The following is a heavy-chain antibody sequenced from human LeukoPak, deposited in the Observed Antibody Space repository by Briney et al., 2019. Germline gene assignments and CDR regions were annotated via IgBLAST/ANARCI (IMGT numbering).Heavy chain of an antibody. D-gene: IGHD2-2*01. J-gene: IGHJ5*02. CDR2: INPSGGST. Sequence: GASVKVSCKASGYTFTSYYMHWVRQAPGQGLEWMGIINPSGGSTSCAQKFQGRVTMTRDTSTSTVYMELSSLRSEDAAVYYCARARYCSSTSCYVPDWFDPWGQGTLVTVSS. CDR1: GYTFTSYY. V-gene: IGHV1-46*01. CDR3: ARARYCSSTSCYVPDWFDP.